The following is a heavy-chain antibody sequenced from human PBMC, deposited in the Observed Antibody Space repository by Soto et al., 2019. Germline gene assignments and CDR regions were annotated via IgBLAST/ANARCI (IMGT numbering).Heavy chain of an antibody. CDR2: INRDGDAQ. CDR1: GFIFSTHW. Sequence: PGGSLRLSCEASGFIFSTHWMRWVRQAPGKGLEWVANINRDGDAQYYVGSVRGRFTVSRDNSKNTLYLQMNSLRAEDTAVYYCASRGTWVDPWGQGTLVTVSS. D-gene: IGHD1-1*01. V-gene: IGHV3-7*01. CDR3: ASRGTWVDP. J-gene: IGHJ5*02.